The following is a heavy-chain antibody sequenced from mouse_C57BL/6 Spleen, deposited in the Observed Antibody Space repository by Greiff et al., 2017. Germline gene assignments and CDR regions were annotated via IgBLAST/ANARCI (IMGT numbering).Heavy chain of an antibody. Sequence: EVQLVESGGGLVKPGGSLKLSCAASGFTFSSYAMSWVRQTPEKRLEWVATISDGGSYTYYPDNVKGRFTISRDNAKNNLYLQMSHLKSEDTAMYYCARVTTVVATEWGQGTLVTVSA. CDR3: ARVTTVVATE. CDR2: ISDGGSYT. J-gene: IGHJ3*02. V-gene: IGHV5-4*01. D-gene: IGHD1-1*01. CDR1: GFTFSSYA.